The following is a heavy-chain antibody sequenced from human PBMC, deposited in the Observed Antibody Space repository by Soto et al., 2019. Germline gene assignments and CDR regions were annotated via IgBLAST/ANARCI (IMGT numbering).Heavy chain of an antibody. Sequence: QVQLVESGGGVVQPGRSLRLSCAASGFTFSSYGMHWVRQAPGKGLEWVAVISYDGSKKYYADSVKGRFTISRDNSKNTLYLQMNSLIAEDTAVYNCAKSIVGATTPSDLWGRGTLVTVSS. V-gene: IGHV3-30*18. CDR1: GFTFSSYG. D-gene: IGHD1-26*01. CDR2: ISYDGSKK. J-gene: IGHJ2*01. CDR3: AKSIVGATTPSDL.